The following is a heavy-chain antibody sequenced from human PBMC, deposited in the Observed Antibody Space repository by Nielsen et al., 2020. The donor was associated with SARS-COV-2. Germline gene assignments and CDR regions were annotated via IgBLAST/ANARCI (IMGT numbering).Heavy chain of an antibody. J-gene: IGHJ5*01. Sequence: GESLKISCAASGFTFSDYYMSWIRQAPGKGLEWVAQMSGSSSYIHYADSVKGRYTISKDSAKNSLYLQMNSLRAEDTAVYYCARDGTEYSNSKGQDSWGQGTLVTVSS. CDR1: GFTFSDYY. D-gene: IGHD6-6*01. CDR3: ARDGTEYSNSKGQDS. CDR2: MSGSSSYI. V-gene: IGHV3-11*05.